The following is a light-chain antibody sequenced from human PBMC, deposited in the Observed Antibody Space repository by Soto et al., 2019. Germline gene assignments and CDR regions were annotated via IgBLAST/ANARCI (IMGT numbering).Light chain of an antibody. Sequence: HSVLTQPPSASGSPGQSVTISCTGTSSDIGGYDHVSWYRQDPGKAPKVMIYEVTKRPSGVPDRFSGSKAGNTASLTVFGLQAEDEANYYCGSFAGPVWVFGGGTKVTVL. J-gene: IGLJ3*02. V-gene: IGLV2-8*01. CDR2: EVT. CDR1: SSDIGGYDH. CDR3: GSFAGPVWV.